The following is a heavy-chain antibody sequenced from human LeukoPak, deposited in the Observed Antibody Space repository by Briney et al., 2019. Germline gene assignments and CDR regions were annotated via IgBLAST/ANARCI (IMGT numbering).Heavy chain of an antibody. CDR2: ISSSGSTI. J-gene: IGHJ6*02. Sequence: GGSLRLSCAASGFTFSSYEMNWVRQAPGKGLEWVSYISSSGSTIYYADSVKGRFTISRDNAKNSLYLQMNSLRAEDTAVYYCARVSYCSSTSCYSTESYGMDVWGQGTTDTVSS. V-gene: IGHV3-48*03. CDR3: ARVSYCSSTSCYSTESYGMDV. D-gene: IGHD2-2*02. CDR1: GFTFSSYE.